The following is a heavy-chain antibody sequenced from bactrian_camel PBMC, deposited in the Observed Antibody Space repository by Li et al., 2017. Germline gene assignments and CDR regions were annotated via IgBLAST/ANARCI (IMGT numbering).Heavy chain of an antibody. CDR2: ISITAGHT. CDR1: GDTIGRYC. CDR3: AAKAGYCSGFPSPRSYTY. Sequence: QLVESGGGSVQVGGSLRLSCVASGDTIGRYCMGWFRQAPEKEREAVASISITAGHTHVSDSVKDRFTISQDYAKNSVYLQMDNLKPEDTATYYCAAKAGYCSGFPSPRSYTYWGRGTQVTVS. J-gene: IGHJ4*01. V-gene: IGHV3S63*01. D-gene: IGHD1*01.